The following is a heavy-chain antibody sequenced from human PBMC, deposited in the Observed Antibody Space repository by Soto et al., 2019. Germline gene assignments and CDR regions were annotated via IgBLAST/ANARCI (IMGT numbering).Heavy chain of an antibody. CDR3: ARGGKSGSYTGYYYYYGMDV. CDR1: GYTFTSYG. CDR2: ISAYNGNT. D-gene: IGHD1-26*01. J-gene: IGHJ6*02. Sequence: AAVKVSCKASGYTFTSYGISWVRQAPGQGVEWMGWISAYNGNTNYAQKLQGRATMTPDTSTSTAYMELRSLRSDDTAVYYCARGGKSGSYTGYYYYYGMDVWGQGTTVTVSS. V-gene: IGHV1-18*01.